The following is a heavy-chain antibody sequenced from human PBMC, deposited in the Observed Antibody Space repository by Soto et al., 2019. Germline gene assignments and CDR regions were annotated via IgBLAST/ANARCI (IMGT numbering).Heavy chain of an antibody. Sequence: WTWIRQSPGKGLEWIGQINHSGSTTYNPSLKSRVTISLATSKNQFSLELSSVTAADTAVYYCARGLFSENYYSGGWYYFDYWGQGNLVTVSS. CDR2: INHSGST. J-gene: IGHJ4*02. CDR3: ARGLFSENYYSGGWYYFDY. D-gene: IGHD1-26*01. V-gene: IGHV4-34*01.